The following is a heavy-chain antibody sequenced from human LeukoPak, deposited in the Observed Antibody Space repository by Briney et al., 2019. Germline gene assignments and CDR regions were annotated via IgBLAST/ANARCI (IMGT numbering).Heavy chain of an antibody. CDR2: IYYSGST. Sequence: SETLSLTCAVYGGSFSSYYWSWIRQPPGKGLEWIGYIYYSGSTNYNPSLKSRVTISVDTSKNQFSLKLSSVTAADTAVYYCARHVAQWLVQDYWGQGTLVTVSS. CDR1: GGSFSSYY. J-gene: IGHJ4*02. D-gene: IGHD6-19*01. V-gene: IGHV4-59*08. CDR3: ARHVAQWLVQDY.